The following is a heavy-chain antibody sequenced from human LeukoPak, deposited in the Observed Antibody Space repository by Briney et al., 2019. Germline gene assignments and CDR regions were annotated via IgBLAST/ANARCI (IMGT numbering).Heavy chain of an antibody. CDR1: GGSISSYY. V-gene: IGHV4-59*08. Sequence: PSETLSLTCTVSGGSISSYYWSWIRQPPGKGLEWIGYIYYSGSTNYNPSLKSRVTISVDTAKNQFSLKLSSVTAADTAVYYCARHQYYYGLYDYWGPGTLVTVSS. J-gene: IGHJ4*02. CDR2: IYYSGST. CDR3: ARHQYYYGLYDY. D-gene: IGHD3-10*01.